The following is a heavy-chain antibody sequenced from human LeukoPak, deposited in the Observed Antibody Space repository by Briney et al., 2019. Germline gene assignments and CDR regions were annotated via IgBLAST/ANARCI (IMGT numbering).Heavy chain of an antibody. J-gene: IGHJ6*03. CDR3: ARGPAYSNYGAYYYYYMDV. Sequence: ASPSVSSKPSVYTFTIHDINWVRHAPQQGLERMGRRNPNSGNTGYGQKFQGGVTITRNTAISTAYREMSSLRSEDTAVYYCARGPAYSNYGAYYYYYMDVWGKGTTVTVSS. D-gene: IGHD4-11*01. CDR1: VYTFTIHD. CDR2: RNPNSGNT. V-gene: IGHV1-8*01.